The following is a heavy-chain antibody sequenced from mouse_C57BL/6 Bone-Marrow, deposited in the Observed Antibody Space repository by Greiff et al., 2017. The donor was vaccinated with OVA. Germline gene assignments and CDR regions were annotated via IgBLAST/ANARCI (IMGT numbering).Heavy chain of an antibody. CDR1: GFTFSDYG. CDR2: ISSGSSTI. CDR3: ARGEVWLRRDWYFDV. V-gene: IGHV5-17*01. J-gene: IGHJ1*03. Sequence: EVQRVESGGGLVKPGGSLKLSCAASGFTFSDYGLHWVRQAPEKGLEWVAYISSGSSTIYYADTVKGRFTISRDNAKNTLFLQITRLRSENTATYYCARGEVWLRRDWYFDVWGTGTTVTVSS. D-gene: IGHD2-2*01.